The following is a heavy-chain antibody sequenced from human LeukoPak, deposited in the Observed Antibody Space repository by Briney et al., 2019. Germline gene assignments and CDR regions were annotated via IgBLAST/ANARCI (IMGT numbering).Heavy chain of an antibody. CDR1: GFTLSSYS. J-gene: IGHJ4*02. V-gene: IGHV3-21*01. CDR3: ARKLGRYFDY. D-gene: IGHD7-27*01. CDR2: ISSSSSYI. Sequence: GGSLRLSCAASGFTLSSYSMNWVRPAPGKGLEWVSSISSSSSYIYYAHSVKGPFTISRDNAKNSLYLQMNSLRAEDTAVYYCARKLGRYFDYWGQGTLVTVST.